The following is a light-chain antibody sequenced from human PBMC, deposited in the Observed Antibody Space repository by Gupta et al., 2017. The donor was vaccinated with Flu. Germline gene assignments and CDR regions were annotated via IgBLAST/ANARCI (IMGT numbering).Light chain of an antibody. J-gene: IGKJ1*01. CDR1: QNVQTD. CDR3: QQDSIWPQT. Sequence: EILMTQSPDTLSLSPGERGTLSCRASQNVQTDLAWYQQKAGQAPRLLIYNSVNRAAGVPAGFSGSGSGTEFTLTITSLQAEESAYYYCQQDSIWPQTFGQGTKVEIK. CDR2: NSV. V-gene: IGKV3-15*01.